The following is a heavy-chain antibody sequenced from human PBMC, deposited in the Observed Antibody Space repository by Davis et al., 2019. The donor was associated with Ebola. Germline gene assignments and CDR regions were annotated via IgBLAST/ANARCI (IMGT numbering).Heavy chain of an antibody. V-gene: IGHV1-69*02. Sequence: AASVKVSCKVSGYTLTELSIHWVRQAPGQGLEWMGRIIPILGIANYAQKFQGRVTITADKSTSTAYMELSSLRSEDTAVYYCARSYGSGSYFPHYWGQGTLVTVSS. D-gene: IGHD3-10*01. CDR2: IIPILGIA. J-gene: IGHJ1*01. CDR1: GYTLTELS. CDR3: ARSYGSGSYFPHY.